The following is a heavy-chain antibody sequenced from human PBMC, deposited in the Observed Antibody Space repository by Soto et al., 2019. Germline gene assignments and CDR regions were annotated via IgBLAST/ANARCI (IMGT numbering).Heavy chain of an antibody. CDR2: ISYDGSNK. CDR1: GFTFSSYA. CDR3: ASDPGGSYLFDY. J-gene: IGHJ4*02. V-gene: IGHV3-30-3*01. D-gene: IGHD1-26*01. Sequence: GGSLRLSCAASGFTFSSYAMHWVRQAPGKGLEWVAVISYDGSNKYYADSVKGRFTTSRDNSKNTLYLQMNSLRAEDTAVYYCASDPGGSYLFDYWGQGTLVTVSS.